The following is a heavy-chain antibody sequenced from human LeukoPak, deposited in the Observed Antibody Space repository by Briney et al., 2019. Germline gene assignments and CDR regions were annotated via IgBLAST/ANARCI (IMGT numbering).Heavy chain of an antibody. V-gene: IGHV3-30*02. D-gene: IGHD2-2*01. CDR1: GFTFSSYG. CDR3: AKLMCSSTSCYELGAFDI. CDR2: IWYDGSNK. J-gene: IGHJ3*02. Sequence: GGSLRLSCAASGFTFSSYGMHWVRQAPGKGLEWVAVIWYDGSNKYYADSVKGRFTISRDNSKNTLYLQMNSLRAEDTAVYYCAKLMCSSTSCYELGAFDIWGQGTMVTVSS.